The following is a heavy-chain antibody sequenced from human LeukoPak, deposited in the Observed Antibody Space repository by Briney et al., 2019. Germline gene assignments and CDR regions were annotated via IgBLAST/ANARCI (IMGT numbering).Heavy chain of an antibody. Sequence: SETLSLTCGVYGGSFSDYYWSWIRQSPGKGLEWIGEINQGGSTTYNPSLKSRVTISVDTSKNQFSLKLTSVTAADTAVYYCARLPGWGMTSTFDYWGQGTLVTVSS. CDR2: INQGGST. V-gene: IGHV4-34*01. D-gene: IGHD3-16*01. J-gene: IGHJ4*02. CDR1: GGSFSDYY. CDR3: ARLPGWGMTSTFDY.